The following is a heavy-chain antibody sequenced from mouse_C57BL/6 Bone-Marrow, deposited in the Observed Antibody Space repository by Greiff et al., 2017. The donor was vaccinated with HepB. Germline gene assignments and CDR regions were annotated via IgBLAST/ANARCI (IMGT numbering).Heavy chain of an antibody. CDR1: GYTFTSYD. Sequence: VQLQQSGPELVKPGASVKLSCKASGYTFTSYDINWVKQRPGQGLEWIGWIYPRDGSTKYNEKFKGKATVTVDTSSSTAYMELHSLTSEDSAVYFCARRGGYYGSSSWFAYWGQGTLVTVSA. V-gene: IGHV1-85*01. CDR2: IYPRDGST. D-gene: IGHD1-1*01. J-gene: IGHJ3*01. CDR3: ARRGGYYGSSSWFAY.